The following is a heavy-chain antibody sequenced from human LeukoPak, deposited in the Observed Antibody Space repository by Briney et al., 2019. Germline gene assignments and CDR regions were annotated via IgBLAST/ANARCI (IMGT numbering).Heavy chain of an antibody. CDR2: ISSSSSYI. D-gene: IGHD5-24*01. J-gene: IGHJ6*03. CDR3: ARGGSEMATIRDYYYMDV. Sequence: GGSLRLSCAASGFTFSSYSMNWVRQAPGKGLEWVSSISSSSSYIYYADSVKGRFTISRDNAKNSLYLQMNSLRAEDTAVYYCARGGSEMATIRDYYYMDVWGKGTTVTVSS. V-gene: IGHV3-21*01. CDR1: GFTFSSYS.